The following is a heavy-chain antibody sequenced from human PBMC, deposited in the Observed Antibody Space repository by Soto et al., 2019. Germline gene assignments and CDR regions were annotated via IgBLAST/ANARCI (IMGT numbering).Heavy chain of an antibody. CDR3: AKATSSWGGDALHI. Sequence: ESGGGLVQPGGSLRLSCAASGFTFSRYAMSWVRQAPGKGLEWVSVISGSAGSTYDADSVKGRFTISRDNSKNTLYLQMNSLRAEDTAVYYCAKATSSWGGDALHIWGQGTMVTVS. CDR1: GFTFSRYA. V-gene: IGHV3-23*01. CDR2: ISGSAGST. J-gene: IGHJ3*02. D-gene: IGHD6-13*01.